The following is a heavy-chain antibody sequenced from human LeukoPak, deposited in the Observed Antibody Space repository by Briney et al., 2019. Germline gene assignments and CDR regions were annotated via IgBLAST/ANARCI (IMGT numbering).Heavy chain of an antibody. D-gene: IGHD1-26*01. V-gene: IGHV4-34*01. J-gene: IGHJ4*02. CDR2: INHSGTT. Sequence: SETLSLTCAVYGGSFSGFYWSWIRQSPGKGLEWIGEINHSGTTNYNPSLKSRVTMSVDTSKNHFSLKLSSVTAADTAVYYCAREGSPLTSWGQGTLVTVSS. CDR3: AREGSPLTS. CDR1: GGSFSGFY.